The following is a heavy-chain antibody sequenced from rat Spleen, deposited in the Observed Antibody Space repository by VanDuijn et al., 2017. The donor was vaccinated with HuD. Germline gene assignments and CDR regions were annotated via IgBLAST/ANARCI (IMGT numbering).Heavy chain of an antibody. Sequence: EVQLQESGPGLVKPSQSLSLTCSVTDHSITNGYRWNWIRKFPGNKLEWMGYINSAGNTLYNPSLKSRISITRDTSKNQFFLQVNSATTEDTATYYCARSSGDVMAAWGQGPSVTVSS. J-gene: IGHJ4*01. CDR3: ARSSGDVMAA. CDR2: INSAGNT. V-gene: IGHV3-3*01. CDR1: DHSITNGYR. D-gene: IGHD4-3*01.